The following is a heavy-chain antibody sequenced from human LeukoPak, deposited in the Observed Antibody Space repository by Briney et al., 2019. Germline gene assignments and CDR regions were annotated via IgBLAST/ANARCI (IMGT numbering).Heavy chain of an antibody. CDR2: IIPIFGTA. Sequence: GASVKVSCKASRGTFSSYAISWVRQAPGQGLEWMGGIIPIFGTANYAQKFQGRVTITTDESTSTAYMELSSLRSEDTAVYYCARAGEGYSGYEYYYYYYYMDVWGKGTTVTVSS. V-gene: IGHV1-69*05. J-gene: IGHJ6*03. CDR1: RGTFSSYA. CDR3: ARAGEGYSGYEYYYYYYYMDV. D-gene: IGHD5-12*01.